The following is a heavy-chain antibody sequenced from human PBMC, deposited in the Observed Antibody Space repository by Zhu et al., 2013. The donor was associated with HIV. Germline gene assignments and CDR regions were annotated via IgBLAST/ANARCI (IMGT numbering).Heavy chain of an antibody. CDR3: ARVQDVVVPAAHHYYYYGMDV. J-gene: IGHJ6*02. V-gene: IGHV1-69*01. CDR2: IIPIFGTA. Sequence: QVQLVQSGAEVKKPGSSVKVSCKASGGTFSSYAISWVRQAPGQGLEWMGGIIPIFGTANYAQKFQGRVTITADESTSTAYMELNSLRSEDTAVYYCARVQDVVVPAAHHYYYYGMDVWGQGTTVTVSS. D-gene: IGHD2-2*01. CDR1: GGTFSSYA.